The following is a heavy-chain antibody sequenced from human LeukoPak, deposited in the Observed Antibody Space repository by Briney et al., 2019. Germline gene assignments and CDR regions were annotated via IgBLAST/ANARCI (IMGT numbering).Heavy chain of an antibody. CDR1: GFTFSSYA. CDR2: ISGSGGST. D-gene: IGHD4-17*01. J-gene: IGHJ3*02. V-gene: IGHV3-23*01. Sequence: GGSLRLSCAASGFTFSSYAMSWVRQAPGKGLEWVSAISGSGGSTYYADSVKGRFTISRDNSKNTLYLQMNSLRAEDTAVYYCAKGGRDYGDYGSAFDIWGQGTMVTVSS. CDR3: AKGGRDYGDYGSAFDI.